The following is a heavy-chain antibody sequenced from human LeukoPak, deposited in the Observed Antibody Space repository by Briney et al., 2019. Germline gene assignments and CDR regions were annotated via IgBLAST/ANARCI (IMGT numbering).Heavy chain of an antibody. CDR3: ARDVAARPPEYYYYYMDV. Sequence: SVKVSCKASGGTFSSYAISWVRQAPGQGLEWMGGIIPIFGTANYAQKFQGRVTITTDESTSTAYMELSSLRSEDTAVYYCARDVAARPPEYYYYYMDVWGKGTTVTVSS. J-gene: IGHJ6*03. CDR1: GGTFSSYA. D-gene: IGHD6-6*01. CDR2: IIPIFGTA. V-gene: IGHV1-69*05.